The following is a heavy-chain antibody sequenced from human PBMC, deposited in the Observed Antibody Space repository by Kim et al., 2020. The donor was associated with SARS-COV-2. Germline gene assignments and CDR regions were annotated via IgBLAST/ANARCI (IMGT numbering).Heavy chain of an antibody. D-gene: IGHD3-16*01. Sequence: TCHADSVKGQYTISRDNSKTTLYLQMNSLGAEDTAVYYCARGGSYYYYGMDVWGQGTTVTVSS. J-gene: IGHJ6*02. CDR2: T. CDR3: ARGGSYYYYGMDV. V-gene: IGHV3-53*01.